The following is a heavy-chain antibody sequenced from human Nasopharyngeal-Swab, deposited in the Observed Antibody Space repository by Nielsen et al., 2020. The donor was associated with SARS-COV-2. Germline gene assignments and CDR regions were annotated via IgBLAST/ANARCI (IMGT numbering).Heavy chain of an antibody. CDR3: AKEVVGGLVDS. J-gene: IGHJ4*02. CDR1: GDSIRSSSIRSYY. D-gene: IGHD1-26*01. V-gene: IGHV4-61*05. Sequence: ESLKISCTVSGDSIRSSSIRSYYWSWLRQPPGKGLEWIGSFSYTGITNYNPSLKSRVTISVDMSKNQFPLKLNSVAAADTAVYYCAKEVVGGLVDSWGQGTLVTVSS. CDR2: FSYTGIT.